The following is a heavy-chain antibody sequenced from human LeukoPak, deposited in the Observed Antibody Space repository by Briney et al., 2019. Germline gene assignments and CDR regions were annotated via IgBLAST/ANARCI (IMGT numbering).Heavy chain of an antibody. Sequence: PGRSLRLSCAASGFTFSSYAMHWVRQAPGKGLEWVAVISYDGSNKYYADSVRGRFTISRDNSKNIVYLQMNSLRAEETAVYYCARVLGSGPDYGMDVWGQGTTVTVSS. CDR1: GFTFSSYA. J-gene: IGHJ6*02. CDR2: ISYDGSNK. D-gene: IGHD3-10*01. V-gene: IGHV3-30-3*01. CDR3: ARVLGSGPDYGMDV.